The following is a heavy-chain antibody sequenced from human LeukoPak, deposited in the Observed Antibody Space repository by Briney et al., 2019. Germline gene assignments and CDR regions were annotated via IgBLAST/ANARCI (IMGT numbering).Heavy chain of an antibody. V-gene: IGHV5-51*01. CDR1: GYIFASHL. Sequence: GESLKISCKCSGYIFASHLIGWVRQLPGKGLEWMGMIYPYDSDTRHTPSLQGQVTISADKSISTAYLQWSSLKASDTAMYYCAGRPYDSSAYFDYWGQGTLVTVSS. CDR2: IYPYDSDT. CDR3: AGRPYDSSAYFDY. J-gene: IGHJ4*02. D-gene: IGHD3-22*01.